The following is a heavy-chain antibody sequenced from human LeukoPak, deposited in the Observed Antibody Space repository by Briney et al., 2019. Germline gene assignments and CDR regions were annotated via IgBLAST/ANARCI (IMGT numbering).Heavy chain of an antibody. V-gene: IGHV3-74*01. D-gene: IGHD6-19*01. CDR1: GFTFSKYW. CDR2: INTDGTVT. CDR3: ATKQWLAPPPDS. Sequence: GGSLRLSCAASGFTFSKYWMLWVRQAPGKGLESVSRINTDGTVTTYADSVKGRFTVSRDNADNTMFLEMNSVRDEDTAVYYCATKQWLAPPPDSWGQGTPVTVSS. J-gene: IGHJ4*02.